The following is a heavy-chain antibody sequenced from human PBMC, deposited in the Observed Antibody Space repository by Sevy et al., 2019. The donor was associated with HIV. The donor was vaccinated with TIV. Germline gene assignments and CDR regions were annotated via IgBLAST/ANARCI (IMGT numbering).Heavy chain of an antibody. Sequence: GGSLRLSCAASGFTFSSYAMSWVRQAPGKGLEWVSAISGSGGSTYYADSVKGRFTISRDNSKNTLYLQMNSLRAEDTAVYYCAKDGESSSGWYRWFDYWGQGTLVTVSS. CDR2: ISGSGGST. CDR1: GFTFSSYA. CDR3: AKDGESSSGWYRWFDY. V-gene: IGHV3-23*01. D-gene: IGHD6-19*01. J-gene: IGHJ4*02.